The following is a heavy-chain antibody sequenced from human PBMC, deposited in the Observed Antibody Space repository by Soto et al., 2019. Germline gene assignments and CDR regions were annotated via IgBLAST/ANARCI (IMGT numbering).Heavy chain of an antibody. J-gene: IGHJ6*02. D-gene: IGHD1-26*01. V-gene: IGHV4-59*11. Sequence: QVQLEESGPGLVKPSETLSLTCTVSGGSXSSHYWSXXRXXPGKGLEWIGCIYYRGNTFYNPSLKSRGTISVDTSNNQFSLKLDSVTPADTAVYYCARDGREASGIDVWGQGTAVTVSS. CDR3: ARDGREASGIDV. CDR1: GGSXSSHY. CDR2: IYYRGNT.